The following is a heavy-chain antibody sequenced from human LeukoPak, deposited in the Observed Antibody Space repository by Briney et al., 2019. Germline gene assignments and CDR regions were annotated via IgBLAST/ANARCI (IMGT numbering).Heavy chain of an antibody. CDR2: IYYSGST. CDR3: ARALSGYVRY. Sequence: SETLSLTCTVSGGSISSYYWSWIRQPPGKGLEWIGYIYYSGSTNYNPSLKSRVTISVDTSKNQFSLKLSSVAAADTAVYYCARALSGYVRYWGQGTLVTVSS. J-gene: IGHJ4*02. D-gene: IGHD5-12*01. CDR1: GGSISSYY. V-gene: IGHV4-59*12.